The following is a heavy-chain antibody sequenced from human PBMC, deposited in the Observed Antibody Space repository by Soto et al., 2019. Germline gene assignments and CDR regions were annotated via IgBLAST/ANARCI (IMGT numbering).Heavy chain of an antibody. V-gene: IGHV3-48*03. CDR2: ISSSGSTI. CDR1: GFTFSSYE. CDR3: ARDRVTGTTDPFDY. D-gene: IGHD1-7*01. J-gene: IGHJ4*02. Sequence: VGSLRLSCAASGFTFSSYEMNWVRQAPGKGLEWVSYISSSGSTIYYADSVKGRFTISRDNAKNSLYLQMNSLRAEDTAVYYCARDRVTGTTDPFDYWGQGTLVTVSS.